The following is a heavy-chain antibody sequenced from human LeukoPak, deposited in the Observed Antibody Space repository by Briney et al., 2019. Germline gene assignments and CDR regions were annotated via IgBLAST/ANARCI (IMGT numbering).Heavy chain of an antibody. V-gene: IGHV4-4*02. CDR2: IYHSGST. J-gene: IGHJ6*03. CDR1: GGSISSSNW. CDR3: ARDKRHYYDSTGYNYMDV. D-gene: IGHD3-22*01. Sequence: SETLSLTCAVSGGSISSSNWWSWVRQPPGKGLEWIGEIYHSGSTNYNPSLKSRVTISVDKSKNQFSLKLSSVTAADTAVYYCARDKRHYYDSTGYNYMDVWGKGTTVTVSS.